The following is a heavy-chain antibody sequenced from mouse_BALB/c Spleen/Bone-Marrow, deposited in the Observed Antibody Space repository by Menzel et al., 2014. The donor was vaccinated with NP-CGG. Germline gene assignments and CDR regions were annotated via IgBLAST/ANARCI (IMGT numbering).Heavy chain of an antibody. CDR3: ARPPYYYGSSYYWYFDV. CDR2: IYPGGGNT. J-gene: IGHJ1*01. CDR1: GYTFTDYY. D-gene: IGHD1-1*01. Sequence: LVESGPELVKPGASVKMSCKASGYTFTDYYINWVKQKPGQGLEWIGWIYPGGGNTKYNEKFKGKATLTVDTSSSTAYMQLSSLTSEDTAVYFCARPPYYYGSSYYWYFDVWGAGTTVTVSS. V-gene: IGHV1-84*02.